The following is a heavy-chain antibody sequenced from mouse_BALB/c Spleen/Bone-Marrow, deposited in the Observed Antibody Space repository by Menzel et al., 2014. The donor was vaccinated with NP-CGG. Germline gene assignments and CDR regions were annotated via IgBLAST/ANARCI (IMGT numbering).Heavy chain of an antibody. Sequence: VQLKESGAELVKPGASVKLSCTASGFNIKDTYMHWVKQRPEQGLEWIGRIDPANGNTKYDPKFQGKATITADTSSNTAYLQLSSLKSEDTAVYYCARWEYYAMGYWGQGTSVTVSS. V-gene: IGHV14-3*02. CDR3: ARWEYYAMGY. D-gene: IGHD4-1*01. J-gene: IGHJ4*01. CDR2: IDPANGNT. CDR1: GFNIKDTY.